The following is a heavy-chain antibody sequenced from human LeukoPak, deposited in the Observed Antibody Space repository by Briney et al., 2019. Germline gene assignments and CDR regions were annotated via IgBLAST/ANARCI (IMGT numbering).Heavy chain of an antibody. D-gene: IGHD6-13*01. Sequence: SETLSLTCAVYGGSFSGYYWSWIRQPPGKGLEWIGEINHSGSTNYNPSLKSRVTISVDTSKSQFSLKLSSVTAADTAVYYCARVSWYLNIFSKDAFDIWGQGTMVTVSS. CDR2: INHSGST. CDR3: ARVSWYLNIFSKDAFDI. V-gene: IGHV4-34*01. J-gene: IGHJ3*02. CDR1: GGSFSGYY.